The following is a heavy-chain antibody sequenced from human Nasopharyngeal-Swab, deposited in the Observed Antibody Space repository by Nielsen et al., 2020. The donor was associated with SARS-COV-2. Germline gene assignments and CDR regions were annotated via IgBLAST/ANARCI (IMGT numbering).Heavy chain of an antibody. CDR1: GFTFSSYT. CDR2: ISSGSSFL. CDR3: ARVYCSSSSCYTGFDI. Sequence: GESLKISCAASGFTFSSYTMNWVRQAPGRGLEWASSISSGSSFLYFADSVKGRFTFSRDNAKNSLYLQMNSLRAEDTAVYYCARVYCSSSSCYTGFDIWGQGTMVTVSS. V-gene: IGHV3-21*01. D-gene: IGHD2-2*02. J-gene: IGHJ3*02.